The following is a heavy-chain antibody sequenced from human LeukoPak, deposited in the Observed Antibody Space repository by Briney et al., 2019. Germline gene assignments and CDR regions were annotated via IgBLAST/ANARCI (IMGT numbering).Heavy chain of an antibody. CDR2: IRSKAYGGTT. CDR3: TRVSELANYFDY. J-gene: IGHJ4*02. Sequence: PGGSLRLSCTASGFTFGDYAMSWVRQAPGKGLEWVGFIRSKAYGGTTEYAASVKGRFTISRDDSKSIAYLQMNSLKAEDTAVYYCTRVSELANYFDYWGQGTLVTVSS. V-gene: IGHV3-49*04. CDR1: GFTFGDYA.